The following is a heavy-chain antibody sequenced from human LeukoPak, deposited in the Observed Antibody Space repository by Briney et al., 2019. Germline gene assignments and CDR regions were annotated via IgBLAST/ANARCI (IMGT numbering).Heavy chain of an antibody. J-gene: IGHJ4*02. V-gene: IGHV3-74*01. CDR2: INTDESST. D-gene: IGHD3-3*01. Sequence: PGGSLRLSCAASGFTLSSYWMHWVRQAPGKGLVWVSRINTDESSTAYADSVKGRFTISRDNAKNTMYLQKNSLTVEDTAVYYCVRDVYIRRDSWYDVRSFDNWGQGTLVTVSS. CDR1: GFTLSSYW. CDR3: VRDVYIRRDSWYDVRSFDN.